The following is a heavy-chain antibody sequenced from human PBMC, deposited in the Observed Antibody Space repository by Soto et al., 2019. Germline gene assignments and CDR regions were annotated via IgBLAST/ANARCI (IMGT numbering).Heavy chain of an antibody. CDR2: IIPIFGTA. CDR3: ARAPHLFITGYSSSWYSHGMDV. V-gene: IGHV1-69*12. D-gene: IGHD6-13*01. J-gene: IGHJ6*02. CDR1: GGTFSSYA. Sequence: QVQLVQSGAEVKKPGSSVKVSCKASGGTFSSYAISWVRQAPGQGLEWMGGIIPIFGTANYAQKFQGRVTITADESTSTAYMELSSLRSEDTAVYYCARAPHLFITGYSSSWYSHGMDVWGQGTTVTVSS.